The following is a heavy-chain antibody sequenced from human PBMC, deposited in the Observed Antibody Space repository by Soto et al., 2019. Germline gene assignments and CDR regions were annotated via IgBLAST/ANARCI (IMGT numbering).Heavy chain of an antibody. CDR3: AREQQYYDFWSGYYRLELRHYYYYMDV. Sequence: SLRLSCAASGFTFSSYGMHWVRQAPGKGLEWVAVIWYDGSNKYYADSVKGRFTISRDNSKNTLYLQMNSLRAEDTAVYYCAREQQYYDFWSGYYRLELRHYYYYMDVWGKGTTVTVSS. CDR1: GFTFSSYG. D-gene: IGHD3-3*01. V-gene: IGHV3-33*01. CDR2: IWYDGSNK. J-gene: IGHJ6*03.